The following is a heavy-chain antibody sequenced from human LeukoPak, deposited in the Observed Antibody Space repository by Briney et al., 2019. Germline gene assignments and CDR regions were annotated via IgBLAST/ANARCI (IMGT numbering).Heavy chain of an antibody. V-gene: IGHV1-18*01. CDR1: GYTFTSYG. CDR3: ARDLKRGYSSGRYSWGTGSSNDY. J-gene: IGHJ4*02. Sequence: ASVKVSRKASGYTFTSYGISWVRQAPGQGLEWMGWISGYNGNRNYAQKLQGRVTMTTDTSTSTAYMELRSLRSDDTAVYYCARDLKRGYSSGRYSWGTGSSNDYWGQGTLVTVSS. D-gene: IGHD6-19*01. CDR2: ISGYNGNR.